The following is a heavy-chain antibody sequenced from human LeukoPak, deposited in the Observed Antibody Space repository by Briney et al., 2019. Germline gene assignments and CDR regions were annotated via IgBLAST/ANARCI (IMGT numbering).Heavy chain of an antibody. CDR1: GFIFEDYA. CDR2: ISSSSSYI. D-gene: IGHD1-26*01. Sequence: GGSLRLSCVGSGFIFEDYAMHWVRQRPGEGLEWVSSISSSSSYIYYADSVKGRFTISRDNAKNSLYLQMNSLRAEDTAVYYCARVGSLLHAFDIWGQGTMVTVSS. V-gene: IGHV3-21*01. CDR3: ARVGSLLHAFDI. J-gene: IGHJ3*02.